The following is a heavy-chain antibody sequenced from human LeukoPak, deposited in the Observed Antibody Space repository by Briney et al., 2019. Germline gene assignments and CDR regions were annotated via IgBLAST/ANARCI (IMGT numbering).Heavy chain of an antibody. J-gene: IGHJ4*02. D-gene: IGHD3-3*02. CDR1: GESFSAYY. CDR3: AAFKGTVDY. V-gene: IGHV4-34*01. Sequence: SETLSLTCAVYGESFSAYYWSWIRQPPGKGLEWIGEINHSGTTNYNPSLKTRVTISVDTSKNQFSLKLSSVTAADTAVYYCAAFKGTVDYWGQGTLVTVSS. CDR2: INHSGTT.